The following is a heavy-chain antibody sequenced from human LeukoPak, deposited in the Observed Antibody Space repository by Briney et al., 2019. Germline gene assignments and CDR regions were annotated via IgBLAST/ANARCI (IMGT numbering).Heavy chain of an antibody. CDR1: GGSFSGYY. D-gene: IGHD5-18*01. Sequence: PSETLSLTCAVYGGSFSGYYWSWIRQPPGKGLEWIGEINHSGSTNYNPSLKSRVTISVDTSKNQFSLKLSSVTGADTAVYYCARGSGYSYGPALDYWGQGTLVTVSS. J-gene: IGHJ4*02. CDR2: INHSGST. CDR3: ARGSGYSYGPALDY. V-gene: IGHV4-34*01.